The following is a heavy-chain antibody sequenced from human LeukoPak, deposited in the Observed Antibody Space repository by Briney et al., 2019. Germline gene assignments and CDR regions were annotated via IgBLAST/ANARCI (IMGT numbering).Heavy chain of an antibody. CDR3: ARGARTGMY. CDR2: IYSDGTT. V-gene: IGHV3-66*01. J-gene: IGHJ4*02. D-gene: IGHD3-10*01. CDR1: GFPVRANY. Sequence: GGSLRLSCAAPGFPVRANYISWVRQAPGKGLEWVSLIYSDGTTHYADSVRGRFTISRDDSKNTVFVQMNSLRVDDSGVYYCARGARTGMYWGQGTTVAVSS.